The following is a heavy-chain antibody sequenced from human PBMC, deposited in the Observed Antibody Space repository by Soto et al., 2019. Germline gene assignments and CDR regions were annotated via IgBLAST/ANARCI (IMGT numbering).Heavy chain of an antibody. CDR3: ARGRYGDY. CDR2: ISAHNGNT. J-gene: IGHJ4*02. V-gene: IGHV1-18*01. D-gene: IGHD1-1*01. Sequence: QVHLVQSGAEVKKPGASVKVSCKASGYTFTSYGITWVRQAPGQGLEWMGWISAHNGNTDYAQKLQGRVIVTRDTSASTAYRELRSLISDDTAVYYCARGRYGDYWGQGALVTVSS. CDR1: GYTFTSYG.